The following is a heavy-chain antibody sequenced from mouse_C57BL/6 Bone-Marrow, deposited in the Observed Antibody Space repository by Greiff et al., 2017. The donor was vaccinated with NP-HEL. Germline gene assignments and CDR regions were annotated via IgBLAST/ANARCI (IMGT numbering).Heavy chain of an antibody. Sequence: QVQLQQPGAELVMPGASVKLSCKASGYTFTSYWMHWVKQRPGQGLEWIGEIDPSDSYTNYNQKFKGKSTLTVDKSSSTAYMQLSSLTSEDSAVYYCASGGYWGYFDDWGQGTTLTVSS. CDR3: ASGGYWGYFDD. CDR1: GYTFTSYW. CDR2: IDPSDSYT. J-gene: IGHJ2*01. D-gene: IGHD2-3*01. V-gene: IGHV1-69*01.